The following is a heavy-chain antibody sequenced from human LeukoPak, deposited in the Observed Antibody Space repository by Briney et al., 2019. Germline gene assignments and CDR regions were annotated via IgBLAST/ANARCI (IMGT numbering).Heavy chain of an antibody. CDR2: IYYNWVT. Sequence: AETLSLTCTVSGAPISSSSYYWGWIRQPPGKGLEWTRSIYYNWVTYYNSSLKSRLTISVDTSKNQFTLKLSSMTAADTALYYCARLRGYTSGNPGYWGQGSLVTVSS. CDR1: GAPISSSSYY. V-gene: IGHV4-39*01. CDR3: ARLRGYTSGNPGY. D-gene: IGHD5-18*01. J-gene: IGHJ4*02.